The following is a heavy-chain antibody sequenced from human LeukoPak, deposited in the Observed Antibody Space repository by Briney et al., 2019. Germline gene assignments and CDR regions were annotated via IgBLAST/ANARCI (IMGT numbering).Heavy chain of an antibody. CDR2: IIHSGST. V-gene: IGHV4-34*01. CDR1: GGSFSGYY. Sequence: TPSETLSLTCGVYGGSFSGYYWTWIRQFPSMGLEWIGEIIHSGSTNYNPSLTSRVIISVDTSKNQFSLELSSVTAADTAVYYCARGILVTVYAAFDYWGQGTLVTVSS. D-gene: IGHD2-8*01. J-gene: IGHJ4*02. CDR3: ARGILVTVYAAFDY.